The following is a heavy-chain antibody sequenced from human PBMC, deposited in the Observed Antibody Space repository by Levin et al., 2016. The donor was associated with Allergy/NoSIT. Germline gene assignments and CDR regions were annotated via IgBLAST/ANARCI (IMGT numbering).Heavy chain of an antibody. CDR3: ARDPTDALVTFID. J-gene: IGHJ4*02. D-gene: IGHD3-16*01. CDR1: GDSISNTNYY. V-gene: IGHV4-39*06. CDR2: IHYSGST. Sequence: SETLSLTCIVSGDSISNTNYYWGWFRQPPGKRPEWIGSIHYSGSTYYNPSLKNRVTMSMDTSKNHFTLKVSSVTTADTAIYYCARDPTDALVTFIDWGQGTLVTVSS.